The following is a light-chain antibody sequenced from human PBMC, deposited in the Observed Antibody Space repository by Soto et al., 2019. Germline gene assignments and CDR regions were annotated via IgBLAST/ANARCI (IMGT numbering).Light chain of an antibody. Sequence: QSALTQPASVSGSPGQSITISCTGTSSDVGGYNYVSWYQQHPGKAPKLMIYEVSNRPSGVSNRFSGSKSGNTASLTISGVQAEDEDAYYCSSYTSSSINYVFGTGTKLTVL. CDR3: SSYTSSSINYV. CDR2: EVS. CDR1: SSDVGGYNY. J-gene: IGLJ1*01. V-gene: IGLV2-14*01.